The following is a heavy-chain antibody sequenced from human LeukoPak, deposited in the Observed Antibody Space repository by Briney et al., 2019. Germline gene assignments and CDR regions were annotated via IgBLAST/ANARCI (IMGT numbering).Heavy chain of an antibody. J-gene: IGHJ4*02. CDR2: IRYDGSNK. Sequence: PGGSLRLSCAASGFTFSSYGMHWVRQAPGKGLEWVAFIRYDGSNKYYADSVKGRFTISRDNSKNTLYLQMNSLRAEDTAVYYCAKANGYSSSWYDYWGQGTLVTVSS. V-gene: IGHV3-30*02. CDR1: GFTFSSYG. CDR3: AKANGYSSSWYDY. D-gene: IGHD6-13*01.